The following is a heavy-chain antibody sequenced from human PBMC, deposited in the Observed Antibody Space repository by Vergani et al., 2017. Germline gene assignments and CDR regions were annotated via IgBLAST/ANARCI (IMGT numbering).Heavy chain of an antibody. Sequence: QVQLVESGGGVVQPGRSLRLSCAASGFTFSSYAMHWVRQAPGKGLEWVAVISYDGSNKYYADSVKGRFTISRDNSQNTLYLQMNSLRAEDTAVYYCARSWGGYNWNYAVDYWGQGTLVTVSS. CDR3: ARSWGGYNWNYAVDY. V-gene: IGHV3-30-3*01. D-gene: IGHD1-7*01. J-gene: IGHJ4*02. CDR2: ISYDGSNK. CDR1: GFTFSSYA.